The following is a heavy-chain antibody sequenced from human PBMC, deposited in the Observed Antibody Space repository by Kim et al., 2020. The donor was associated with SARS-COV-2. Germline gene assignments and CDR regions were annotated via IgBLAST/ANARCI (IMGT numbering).Heavy chain of an antibody. Sequence: ASVKVSCKASGYTFTSYAMHWVRQAPGQRLEWMGWINAGNGNTKYSQKFQGRVTITRDTSASTAYMELRSLRSEDTAVYYCARTGPPDYYGSGSYASYYYGMDVWGQGTTVTVSS. D-gene: IGHD3-10*01. CDR3: ARTGPPDYYGSGSYASYYYGMDV. CDR1: GYTFTSYA. CDR2: INAGNGNT. J-gene: IGHJ6*02. V-gene: IGHV1-3*01.